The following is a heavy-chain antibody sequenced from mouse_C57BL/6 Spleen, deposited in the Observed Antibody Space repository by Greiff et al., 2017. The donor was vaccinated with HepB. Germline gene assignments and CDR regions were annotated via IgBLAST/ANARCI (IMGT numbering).Heavy chain of an antibody. CDR3: ARSPSNLAWFAY. CDR1: GYTFTSYW. J-gene: IGHJ3*01. CDR2: INPSSGYN. Sequence: QVQLQQSGAELAKPGASVKLSCKASGYTFTSYWMHWVKQRPGQGLEWIGYINPSSGYNKYNQKFKDKATLTADKASSTAYMQLSSLTYEDSAVYYCARSPSNLAWFAYWGQGTLVTVSA. D-gene: IGHD2-5*01. V-gene: IGHV1-7*01.